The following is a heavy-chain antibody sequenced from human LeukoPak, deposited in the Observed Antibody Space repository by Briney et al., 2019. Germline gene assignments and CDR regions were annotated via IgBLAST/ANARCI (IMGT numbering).Heavy chain of an antibody. V-gene: IGHV3-7*01. CDR2: INLDGSER. Sequence: PGGSLRLSCAASGFTFSGHSMTWVRQAPGKGLEWVANINLDGSERFYVDFMKGRFTISRDNADNSMYLQMNSLRAEDTAVYYCGRVIAGAIDYWGQGTLVTVSS. CDR1: GFTFSGHS. CDR3: GRVIAGAIDY. D-gene: IGHD6-13*01. J-gene: IGHJ4*02.